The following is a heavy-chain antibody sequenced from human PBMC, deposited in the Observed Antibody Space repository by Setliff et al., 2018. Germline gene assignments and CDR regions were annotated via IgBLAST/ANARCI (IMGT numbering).Heavy chain of an antibody. D-gene: IGHD2-21*02. V-gene: IGHV3-72*01. CDR1: GFTFSAHY. CDR3: TTGSVCVGDCYSGRLNY. CDR2: IRNKDNSYTT. Sequence: GGSLRLSCAASGFTFSAHYMDWLRQAPGKGLEWVGRIRNKDNSYTTEYAASVKGRFTISRYDSRNTLYLQMNSLKTEDTAVYYCTTGSVCVGDCYSGRLNYWGQGTLVTVSS. J-gene: IGHJ4*02.